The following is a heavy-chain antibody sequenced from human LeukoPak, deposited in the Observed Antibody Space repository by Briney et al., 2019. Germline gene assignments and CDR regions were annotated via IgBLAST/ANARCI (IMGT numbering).Heavy chain of an antibody. CDR3: VRTRVVVTAYFDY. V-gene: IGHV3-7*01. CDR1: GFTFSNYW. J-gene: IGHJ4*02. D-gene: IGHD2-21*02. Sequence: GGSLRLSCAASGFTFSNYWMSWVRQAPGKGLEWVANIKDVGSEKYYVDSVKGRVTISRDNAKNSMYLQMNSLRAEDTALYYCVRTRVVVTAYFDYWGQGTLVAVSS. CDR2: IKDVGSEK.